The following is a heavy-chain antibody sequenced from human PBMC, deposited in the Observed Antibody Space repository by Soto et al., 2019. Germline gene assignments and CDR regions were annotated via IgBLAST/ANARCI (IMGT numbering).Heavy chain of an antibody. CDR2: IYYSGST. CDR3: ARGRGSVREPPVVFGYYYYMDV. V-gene: IGHV4-59*01. J-gene: IGHJ6*03. Sequence: SETLSLTCTVSGGSISSYYWSWIRQPPGKGLEWIGYIYYSGSTNYNPSLKSRVTISVDTSKNQFSLKLSSLTAADTAVYYCARGRGSVREPPVVFGYYYYMDVWGKGTTVTVSS. CDR1: GGSISSYY. D-gene: IGHD3-10*02.